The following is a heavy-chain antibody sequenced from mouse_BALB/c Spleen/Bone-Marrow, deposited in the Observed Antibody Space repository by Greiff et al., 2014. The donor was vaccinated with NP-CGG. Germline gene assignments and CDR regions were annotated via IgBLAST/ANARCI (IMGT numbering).Heavy chain of an antibody. J-gene: IGHJ3*01. Sequence: QVQLQQSGAELVKPGASVKLSCKASGYTFTSYYMYWVKQRPGQGLEWIGEINPSNGGTNFNEKFKSKATLTVDKSSSTAYMQLSSLTSEDSAVYYCTRSNGNWFAYWGQGLWSLSLQ. CDR1: GYTFTSYY. CDR2: INPSNGGT. CDR3: TRSNGNWFAY. V-gene: IGHV1S81*02. D-gene: IGHD2-1*01.